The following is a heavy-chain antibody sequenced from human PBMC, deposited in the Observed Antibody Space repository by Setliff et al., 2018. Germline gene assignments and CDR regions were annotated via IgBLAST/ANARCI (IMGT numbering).Heavy chain of an antibody. V-gene: IGHV4-4*02. CDR2: IYHDGNP. D-gene: IGHD3-16*01. J-gene: IGHJ4*02. CDR1: GASINSLTW. CDR3: ATAVYYWARGGGGYHSDF. Sequence: SETLSLTCAVSGASINSLTWLSWVRQPPGKGLEWIGEIYHDGNPIYNPSAVHYTPSIXXXVSXXXXXXXXXXXXXXTFVTAAATAVYYWARGGGGYHSDFWGPGILVTVSS.